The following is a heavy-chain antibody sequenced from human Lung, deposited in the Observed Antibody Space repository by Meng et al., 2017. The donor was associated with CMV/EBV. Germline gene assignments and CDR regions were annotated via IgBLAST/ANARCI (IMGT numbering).Heavy chain of an antibody. CDR1: GFTFSSYA. Sequence: GESXKISXAASGFTFSSYAMHWVRQAPGKGLEWVAVISYDGSNKYYADSVKGRFTISRDNSKNTLYLQMNSLRAEDTAVYYCARLGVVVPAAQTPAFDIWGQGTXVTVSS. D-gene: IGHD2-2*01. CDR2: ISYDGSNK. CDR3: ARLGVVVPAAQTPAFDI. V-gene: IGHV3-30*04. J-gene: IGHJ3*02.